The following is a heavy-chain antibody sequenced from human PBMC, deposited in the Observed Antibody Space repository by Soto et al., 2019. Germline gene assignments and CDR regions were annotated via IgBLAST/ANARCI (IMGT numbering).Heavy chain of an antibody. Sequence: PGESLKISCKGSGYSFTIYWISWVRQMPGKGLEWMGRIDPSDSYTNYSPSFQGHVTISADKSISTAYLQWSSLKASDTAMYYCARIXDYYYDSSGRRAYGMDVWGQGTTVTVSS. V-gene: IGHV5-10-1*01. CDR1: GYSFTIYW. CDR2: IDPSDSYT. J-gene: IGHJ6*02. D-gene: IGHD3-22*01. CDR3: ARIXDYYYDSSGRRAYGMDV.